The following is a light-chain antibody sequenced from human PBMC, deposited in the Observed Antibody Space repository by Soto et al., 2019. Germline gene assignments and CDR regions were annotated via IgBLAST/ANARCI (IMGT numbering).Light chain of an antibody. Sequence: QSVLTQPPSASGTPGQWVSISCSGGSSNIGTNTVNWYQHLPGTAPKLLIFSNDERPSGVPDRFSGSKSGTSASLAISGLQSDDEADYYCATWDDSLNGVVFGGGTKLTVL. CDR2: SND. CDR3: ATWDDSLNGVV. CDR1: SSNIGTNT. J-gene: IGLJ2*01. V-gene: IGLV1-44*01.